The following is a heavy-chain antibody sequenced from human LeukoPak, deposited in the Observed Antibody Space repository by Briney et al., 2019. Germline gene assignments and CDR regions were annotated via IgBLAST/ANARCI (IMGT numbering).Heavy chain of an antibody. CDR3: ARGRWYCSSTSCYGRAFDI. D-gene: IGHD2-2*01. CDR2: MNPNSGNT. CDR1: GYTFTSYD. V-gene: IGHV1-8*01. J-gene: IGHJ3*02. Sequence: PMASVKASCKASGYTFTSYDINWVRQATGQGLEWMGWMNPNSGNTGYAQKFQGRVTMTRNTSISTAYMELSSLRSEDTAVYYCARGRWYCSSTSCYGRAFDIWGQGTMVTVSS.